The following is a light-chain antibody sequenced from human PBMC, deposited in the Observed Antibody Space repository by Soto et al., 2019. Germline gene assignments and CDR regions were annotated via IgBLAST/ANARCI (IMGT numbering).Light chain of an antibody. CDR2: GAS. Sequence: EIVLTQSRGTLSLSPGEIATLSFRASQSVSSSYLAWYQQKPGQAPRLLIYGASSRATGIPDRFSGSGSGTDFTLTISRLEPEDFAVYYCQQFGSSPRTFGQGTKVDIK. CDR3: QQFGSSPRT. V-gene: IGKV3-20*01. J-gene: IGKJ1*01. CDR1: QSVSSSY.